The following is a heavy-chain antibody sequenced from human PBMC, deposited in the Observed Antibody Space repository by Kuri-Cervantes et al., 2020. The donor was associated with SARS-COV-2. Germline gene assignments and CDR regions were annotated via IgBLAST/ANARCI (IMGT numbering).Heavy chain of an antibody. CDR1: GFTFSSYG. CDR2: ISWNSGSI. D-gene: IGHD1-26*01. Sequence: SLKISCAASGFTFSSYGMHWVRQAPGKGLEWVSGISWNSGSIGYADSVKGRFTISRDNPKNTLHLQMNSLRPEDTALYYCARQYSESYGDTFDIWGQGTMVTVSS. V-gene: IGHV3-9*01. J-gene: IGHJ3*02. CDR3: ARQYSESYGDTFDI.